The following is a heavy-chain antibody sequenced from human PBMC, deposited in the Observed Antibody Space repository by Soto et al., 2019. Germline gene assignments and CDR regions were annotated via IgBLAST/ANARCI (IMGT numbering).Heavy chain of an antibody. D-gene: IGHD2-15*01. Sequence: ESGGGVVQPGRSLRLSCAASEFTFSSYGMHWVRQAPGKGLEWVAVISYDGSNKYYADSVKGRFTISRDNSKNTLYLQMNILRAEDTAVYYCAKDIVVVVAATGGMDVWGQGTTVTVSS. CDR3: AKDIVVVVAATGGMDV. CDR2: ISYDGSNK. V-gene: IGHV3-30*18. CDR1: EFTFSSYG. J-gene: IGHJ6*02.